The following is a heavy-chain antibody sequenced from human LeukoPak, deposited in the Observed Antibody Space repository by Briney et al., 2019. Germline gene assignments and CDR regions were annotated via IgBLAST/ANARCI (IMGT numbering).Heavy chain of an antibody. J-gene: IGHJ3*02. CDR3: AKSNGYGLVDI. V-gene: IGHV4-38-2*02. D-gene: IGHD3-10*01. CDR1: GYSISSGYY. Sequence: PSETLSLTCTVSGYSISSGYYWGWVRQPPGKGLEWIGNIFYSGSTYYSPSLKSRVTISLDTSRNQFSLKLNSVTAADTAVYYCAKSNGYGLVDIWGQGTTVTVSS. CDR2: IFYSGST.